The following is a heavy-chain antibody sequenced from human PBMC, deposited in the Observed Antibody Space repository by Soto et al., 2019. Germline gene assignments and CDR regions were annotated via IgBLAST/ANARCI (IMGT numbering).Heavy chain of an antibody. D-gene: IGHD3-9*01. CDR3: ARDTPYYDILTGYYRAYAFDI. CDR1: GGSISSSNW. CDR2: IYHSGST. J-gene: IGHJ3*02. V-gene: IGHV4-4*02. Sequence: QVQLQESGPGLVKPSGTLSLTCAVSGGSISSSNWWSWVRQPPGKGLEWIGEIYHSGSTNYNPSLESRVTISVDKSKNQFSLKLSSVTAADTAVYYCARDTPYYDILTGYYRAYAFDIWGQGTMVTVSS.